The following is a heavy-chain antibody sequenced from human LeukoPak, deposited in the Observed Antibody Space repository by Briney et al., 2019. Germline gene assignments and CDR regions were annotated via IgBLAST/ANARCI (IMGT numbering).Heavy chain of an antibody. D-gene: IGHD6-13*01. CDR1: GFTFSSYA. V-gene: IGHV3-30-3*01. CDR2: ISYDGTKE. J-gene: IGHJ4*02. Sequence: GGSLRLSCAASGFTFSSYAMHWVRQAPGKGLEWVAIISYDGTKEYYADSVKGRFTISRDNSKNTLYLQMNSLRVEDTAVYYCARSPRYSSSWYVNFFDHWGQGTLVTVSS. CDR3: ARSPRYSSSWYVNFFDH.